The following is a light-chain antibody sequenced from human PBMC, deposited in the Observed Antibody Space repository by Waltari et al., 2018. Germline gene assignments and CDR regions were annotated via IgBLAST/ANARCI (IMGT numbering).Light chain of an antibody. CDR3: QQYSNYYT. CDR1: ESISTW. Sequence: DIQMTQSPSTLSASVGDTVTFTCRASESISTWLAWYQQRPGKAPKLLIYKASYLETGVPSIFSGSGSGTEFILTISSLRPDDSATYYCQQYSNYYTFGQGTKLEIK. CDR2: KAS. J-gene: IGKJ2*01. V-gene: IGKV1-5*03.